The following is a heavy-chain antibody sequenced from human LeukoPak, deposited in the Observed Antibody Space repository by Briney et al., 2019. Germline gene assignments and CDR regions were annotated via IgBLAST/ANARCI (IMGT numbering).Heavy chain of an antibody. J-gene: IGHJ4*02. D-gene: IGHD1-26*01. V-gene: IGHV3-48*02. Sequence: GGSLRLSCAASGFTFSSYSMNWVRQAPGKGLEWVSYISSSSSTIYYADSVKGRFTISRDNAKNSLYLQMNSLRDEDTAVYYCARDERMGAISSPRQFDYWGQGTLVTVSS. CDR3: ARDERMGAISSPRQFDY. CDR2: ISSSSSTI. CDR1: GFTFSSYS.